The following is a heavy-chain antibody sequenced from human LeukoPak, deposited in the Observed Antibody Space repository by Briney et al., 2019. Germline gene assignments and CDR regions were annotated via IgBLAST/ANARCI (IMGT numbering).Heavy chain of an antibody. V-gene: IGHV3-33*01. CDR2: IWYDGSNK. CDR1: GFTFSSYG. D-gene: IGHD3-22*01. CDR3: AREVLGGYYNDY. J-gene: IGHJ4*02. Sequence: GGSLRLSCAASGFTFSSYGMHWVRQAPGKGLEWVAVIWYDGSNKYYADSVKGRFTISRDNSKNTLYLQMNSLRAEDTAVYYCAREVLGGYYNDYWGQGTLVTVSS.